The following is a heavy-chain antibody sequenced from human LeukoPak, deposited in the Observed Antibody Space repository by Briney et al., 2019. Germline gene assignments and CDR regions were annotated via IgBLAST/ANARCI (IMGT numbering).Heavy chain of an antibody. CDR3: ARDPSTLRYFDWSRLLDY. Sequence: GGSLRLSCAASGFTFSSYEMNWVRQAPGKGLEWVSYISSSGSTIYYADSVKGRFTISRDNAKNSLYLQMNSLRAEDTAVYYCARDPSTLRYFDWSRLLDYWGQGTLVTVSS. J-gene: IGHJ4*02. CDR1: GFTFSSYE. V-gene: IGHV3-48*03. D-gene: IGHD3-9*01. CDR2: ISSSGSTI.